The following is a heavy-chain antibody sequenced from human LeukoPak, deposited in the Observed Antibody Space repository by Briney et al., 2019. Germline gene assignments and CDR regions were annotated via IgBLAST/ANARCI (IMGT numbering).Heavy chain of an antibody. J-gene: IGHJ4*02. V-gene: IGHV4-59*01. D-gene: IGHD3-10*01. CDR3: AKSDYYGASDY. CDR2: IYYSGST. Sequence: SETLSLTCTVSGGSMKNYYWNWIRQSPGKGLEWIGYIYYSGSTSYNPSLKSRVTISVDTFRNQFSLKLTSVTAADTAIYYCAKSDYYGASDYWGQGTLVTVSS. CDR1: GGSMKNYY.